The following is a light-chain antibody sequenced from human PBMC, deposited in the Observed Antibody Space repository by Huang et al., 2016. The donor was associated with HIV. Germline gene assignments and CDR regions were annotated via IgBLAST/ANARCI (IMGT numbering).Light chain of an antibody. J-gene: IGKJ4*01. CDR1: QSVTNY. Sequence: EVVLTQSPATLSLSPGERATLSCRASQSVTNYLAWYQQKPGQPPRLLIYDASNRATGVPARFSGSGSGTEFTLTISSLEPEDFAVYYCQQRGNWPPVTFGGGTKVEIK. CDR3: QQRGNWPPVT. V-gene: IGKV3-11*01. CDR2: DAS.